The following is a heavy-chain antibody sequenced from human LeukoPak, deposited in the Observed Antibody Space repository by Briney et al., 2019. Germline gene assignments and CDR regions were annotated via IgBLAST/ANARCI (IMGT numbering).Heavy chain of an antibody. CDR2: IRSDGSSN. CDR3: AKLKGQAAMFDY. J-gene: IGHJ4*02. V-gene: IGHV3-30*02. D-gene: IGHD2-2*01. Sequence: GGSLRLSCTASGFTFSSHGMHWVRQAPGKGLEWVTFIRSDGSSNYYGDSVKGRFTISRDNSKNTLYLQMNSLRAEDTAVYYCAKLKGQAAMFDYWGQGTLVTVSS. CDR1: GFTFSSHG.